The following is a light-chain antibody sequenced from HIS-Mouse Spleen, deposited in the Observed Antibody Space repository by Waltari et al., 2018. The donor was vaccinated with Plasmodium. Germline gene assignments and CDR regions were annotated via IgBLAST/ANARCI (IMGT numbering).Light chain of an antibody. V-gene: IGLV2-14*03. Sequence: QSALTQPASVSGSPGQSITISCTGTSSDVGGYNYVPWYQQQPGKAPKLIIYDVSNRPSGVSNRFSGSKSGNTASLSISGLQAEDEADYYCSSYTSSSTLVFGTGTKVTVL. J-gene: IGLJ1*01. CDR2: DVS. CDR1: SSDVGGYNY. CDR3: SSYTSSSTLV.